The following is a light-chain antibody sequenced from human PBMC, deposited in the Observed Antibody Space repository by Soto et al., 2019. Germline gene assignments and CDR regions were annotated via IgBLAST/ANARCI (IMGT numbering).Light chain of an antibody. CDR2: DVS. J-gene: IGLJ1*01. CDR3: SSYTTSNTRQIV. V-gene: IGLV2-14*03. CDR1: SSDVGGYNY. Sequence: QSVLTQPASVSGSPGQPITISCTGTSSDVGGYNYVSWYQHHPGKAPKLMIFDVSNRLSGVSNRFSGSKSGNTASLTISGLQPEDEADYYCSSYTTSNTRQIVFGTGTKVTVL.